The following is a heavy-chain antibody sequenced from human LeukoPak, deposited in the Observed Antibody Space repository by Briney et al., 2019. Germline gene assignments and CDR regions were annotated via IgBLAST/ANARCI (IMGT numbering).Heavy chain of an antibody. J-gene: IGHJ5*02. V-gene: IGHV4-39*07. CDR1: GGSISSSSYY. Sequence: SETLSLTCTVSGGSISSSSYYWGWIRQPPGKGLEWIGSIYYSGSTYYNPSLKSRVTISVDTSKNQFSLKLSSVTAADTAVYYCARDLRTVTINSWGQGTLVTVSS. CDR2: IYYSGST. CDR3: ARDLRTVTINS. D-gene: IGHD4-17*01.